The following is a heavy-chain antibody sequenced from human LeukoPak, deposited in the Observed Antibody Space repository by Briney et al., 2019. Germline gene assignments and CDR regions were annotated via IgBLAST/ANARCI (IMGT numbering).Heavy chain of an antibody. CDR2: INPNSGGT. V-gene: IGHV1-2*02. J-gene: IGHJ4*02. D-gene: IGHD2-15*01. Sequence: GASVKVSCKASGYTFTSYYIHWVRQAPGQGLEWMGWINPNSGGTNYAQKFQGRVTMTRDTSISTAYMEPSRLRSDDTAVYYCARDLLYCSGGSCYAVYYFDYWGQGTLVTVSS. CDR3: ARDLLYCSGGSCYAVYYFDY. CDR1: GYTFTSYY.